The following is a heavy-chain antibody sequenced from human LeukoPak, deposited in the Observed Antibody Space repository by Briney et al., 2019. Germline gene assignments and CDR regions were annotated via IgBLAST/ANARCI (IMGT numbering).Heavy chain of an antibody. J-gene: IGHJ4*02. V-gene: IGHV1-18*01. CDR1: GYTFTSYG. CDR3: AKLVTIFGVVTDYYFDY. CDR2: ISAYNGNT. Sequence: GASVKVSCKASGYTFTSYGISWVRQAPGQGLEWMGWISAYNGNTNYAQKLQGRVTMTTDTSTSTAYMELRSLRSDDTAVCYCAKLVTIFGVVTDYYFDYWGQGTLVTVSS. D-gene: IGHD3-3*01.